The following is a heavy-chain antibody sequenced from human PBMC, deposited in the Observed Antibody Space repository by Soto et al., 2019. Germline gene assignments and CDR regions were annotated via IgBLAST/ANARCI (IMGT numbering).Heavy chain of an antibody. J-gene: IGHJ4*02. CDR2: VSTSGRST. CDR3: VKQAHGLDGVAFDY. V-gene: IGHV3-64D*06. CDR1: GFIFSSST. Sequence: GGSLSLSCSSSGFIFSSSTIYWVRQVPGKGLEAISAVSTSGRSTYYADSVKDRFTISRDNSKNTLFLQMGSLRPEDTAIYYCVKQAHGLDGVAFDYWGPGTQATVSS. D-gene: IGHD2-15*01.